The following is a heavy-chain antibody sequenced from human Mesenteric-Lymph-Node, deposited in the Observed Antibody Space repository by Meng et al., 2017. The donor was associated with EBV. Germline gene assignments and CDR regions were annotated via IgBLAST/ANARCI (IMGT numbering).Heavy chain of an antibody. J-gene: IGHJ4*02. CDR2: INTDGTSI. Sequence: VGLVESGGQLVKHGGSLIRLWAASVLTFSNSWMHWVRQAPGKGLVWVSRINTDGTSIYYADSVKGRLTISRENAKNTLYLQMNSLRAEDTAMYYCARERRVGWGQGTLVTVSS. CDR1: VLTFSNSW. CDR3: ARERRVG. V-gene: IGHV3-74*01.